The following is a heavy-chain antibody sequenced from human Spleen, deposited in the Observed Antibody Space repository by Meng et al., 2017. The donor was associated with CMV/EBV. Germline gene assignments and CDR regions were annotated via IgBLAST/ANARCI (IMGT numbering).Heavy chain of an antibody. V-gene: IGHV4-30-4*01. CDR2: IYYSGNT. CDR3: ARAEYYNWFDP. D-gene: IGHD1-14*01. Sequence: QLQLPASGPGLVKPSQTLSLTCTVSGGSMSSGDYFWNWIRQPPGKGLEWIGYIYYSGNTYYNPSLKSRVTISIDTSKNQFSLKLSSVAAADTAVYYCARAEYYNWFDPWGQGTLVTVSS. J-gene: IGHJ5*02. CDR1: GGSMSSGDYF.